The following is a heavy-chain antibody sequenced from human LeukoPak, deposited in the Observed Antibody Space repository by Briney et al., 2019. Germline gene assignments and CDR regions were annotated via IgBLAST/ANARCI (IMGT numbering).Heavy chain of an antibody. D-gene: IGHD3-22*01. CDR1: GYTFTSYY. V-gene: IGHV1-46*01. Sequence: ASVKVSCKASGYTFTSYYMHWVRQAPGQGLEWMGIINPSGGSTSYAQKFQGRVTMTRDMSTSTVYMELSSLRSEDTAVYYCARGRRRHYYDSSGDDYWGQGTLVTVSS. J-gene: IGHJ4*02. CDR3: ARGRRRHYYDSSGDDY. CDR2: INPSGGST.